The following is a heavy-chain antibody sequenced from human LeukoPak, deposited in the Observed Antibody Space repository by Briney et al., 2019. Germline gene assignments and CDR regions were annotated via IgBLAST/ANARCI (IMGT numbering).Heavy chain of an antibody. CDR2: IWYDGSDE. V-gene: IGHV3-33*01. D-gene: IGHD3-22*01. J-gene: IGHJ4*02. Sequence: QPGRSLRLSCAASGFTFSSYGMHWVRQAPGKGLEWVAAIWYDGSDEYYADSVKGRFTISRDNSKNTLYLQMNSQRDEDTAVYYCARDRWYDSSGYYYEFDYWGQGTLVTVSS. CDR3: ARDRWYDSSGYYYEFDY. CDR1: GFTFSSYG.